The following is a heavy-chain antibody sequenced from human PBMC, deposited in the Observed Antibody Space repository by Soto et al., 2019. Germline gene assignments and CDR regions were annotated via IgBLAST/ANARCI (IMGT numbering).Heavy chain of an antibody. D-gene: IGHD2-2*01. CDR2: ISAYNGNT. CDR1: GYTFTSYG. Sequence: QVQLVQSGAEVKKPGASVKVSCKASGYTFTSYGISWVRQAPGQGLEWMGWISAYNGNTNYAQKLQGRVTMTTDTSTSTAYMKLRSLRPDDTAVYYCARDLSCSSTSCYPNTVTPNYWGQGTLVTVSS. CDR3: ARDLSCSSTSCYPNTVTPNY. V-gene: IGHV1-18*01. J-gene: IGHJ4*02.